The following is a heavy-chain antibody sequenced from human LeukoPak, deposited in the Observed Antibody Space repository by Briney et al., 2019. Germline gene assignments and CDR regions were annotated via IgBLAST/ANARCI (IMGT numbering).Heavy chain of an antibody. CDR3: ARVGGYGYFDC. J-gene: IGHJ4*01. CDR1: GFTFSSYW. D-gene: IGHD5-12*01. CDR2: IKHDGSDK. V-gene: IGHV3-7*04. Sequence: GGSVRLSCAASGFTFSSYWMGWVRQGPGKGPEWVGNIKHDGSDKSYVDSVKGRFTITRDNAKNSLYLQMSSLRAEDTAVYYCARVGGYGYFDCWGHGNLVAVSS.